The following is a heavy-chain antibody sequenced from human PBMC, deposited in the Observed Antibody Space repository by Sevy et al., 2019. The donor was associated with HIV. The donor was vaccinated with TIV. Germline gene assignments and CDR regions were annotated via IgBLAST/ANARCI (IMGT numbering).Heavy chain of an antibody. Sequence: GGSLRLSCAASGFTFSSYSMNWVRQAPGNGLEWVSYISSSSSTIYYADSVKGRFTISRDNAKNSLYLQMNSLRDEDTAVYYCARASSSWYRGWFDPWGQGTMVTVSS. CDR2: ISSSSSTI. J-gene: IGHJ5*02. CDR1: GFTFSSYS. CDR3: ARASSSWYRGWFDP. D-gene: IGHD6-13*01. V-gene: IGHV3-48*02.